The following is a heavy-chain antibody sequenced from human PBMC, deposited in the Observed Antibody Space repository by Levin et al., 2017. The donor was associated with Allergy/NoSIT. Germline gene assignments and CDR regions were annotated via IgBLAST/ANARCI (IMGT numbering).Heavy chain of an antibody. D-gene: IGHD6-19*01. J-gene: IGHJ4*02. V-gene: IGHV3-15*01. CDR3: TTTSGWYGTPIDY. CDR1: GFTFTNAW. CDR2: IKSKADGGTT. Sequence: GGSLRLSCAASGFTFTNAWMNWVRQAPGKGLEWVGRIKSKADGGTTDCAAPVKGRFTISTDDSKNTLYLHMNSLKTEDTAVYYCTTTSGWYGTPIDYWGQGTLVTVSS.